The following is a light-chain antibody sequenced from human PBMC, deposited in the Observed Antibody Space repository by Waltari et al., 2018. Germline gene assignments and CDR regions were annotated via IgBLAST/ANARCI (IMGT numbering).Light chain of an antibody. Sequence: DIVMTQTPLSLSVTPGQPASISCKSSQSLLHSDGKTYLYCYLQKPGQSPQLLIYAVSSRFSGVPDMFSGSGSGTDFTLKISRVEAEDVGVYYCMQGIHLARTFGQGTKVEIK. V-gene: IGKV2-29*03. CDR3: MQGIHLART. CDR1: QSLLHSDGKTY. J-gene: IGKJ1*01. CDR2: AVS.